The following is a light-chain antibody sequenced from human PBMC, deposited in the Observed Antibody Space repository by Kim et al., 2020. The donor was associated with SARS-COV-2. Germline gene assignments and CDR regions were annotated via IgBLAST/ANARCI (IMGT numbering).Light chain of an antibody. J-gene: IGLJ1*01. Sequence: QSALTQPASVSGSPGQSITISCTGTSSDVGGYNYVSWYQQYPGKAPKLMIYDVTKRPSGVSNRFSGSKSGNTASLTISGLQAEDEADYYCSSYRSSVYVFGTGTKVTVL. CDR1: SSDVGGYNY. CDR2: DVT. CDR3: SSYRSSVYV. V-gene: IGLV2-14*03.